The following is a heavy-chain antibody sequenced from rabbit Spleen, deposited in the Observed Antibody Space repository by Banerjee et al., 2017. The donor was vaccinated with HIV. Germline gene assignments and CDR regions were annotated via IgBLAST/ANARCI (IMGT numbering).Heavy chain of an antibody. CDR1: GLDFSSSYW. CDR2: IYAGSSGTT. Sequence: QEQLVESGGGLVQPGGSLKLSCTASGLDFSSSYWICWVRQAPGKGLEWIACIYAGSSGTTYYASGAKGRFTISKTSSTTVTLHMTTVTVADTATYFCARAPYISYGYESQLWGPGTLVTVS. J-gene: IGHJ4*01. V-gene: IGHV1S45*01. D-gene: IGHD6-1*01. CDR3: ARAPYISYGYESQL.